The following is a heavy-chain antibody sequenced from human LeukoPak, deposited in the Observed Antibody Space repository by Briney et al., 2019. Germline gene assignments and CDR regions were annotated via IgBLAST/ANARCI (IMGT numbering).Heavy chain of an antibody. CDR3: ARRTDSSDYLFDY. CDR1: GGSISSGDYY. CDR2: IYYSGST. J-gene: IGHJ4*02. Sequence: SQTLSLTCTVSGGSISSGDYYWSWLRQPPGKGLEWIGYIYYSGSTYYNPSLKTRVTISVDTSKNQFSLKLSSVTAADTAVYYCARRTDSSDYLFDYWGQGTLVTVSS. V-gene: IGHV4-30-4*01. D-gene: IGHD3-22*01.